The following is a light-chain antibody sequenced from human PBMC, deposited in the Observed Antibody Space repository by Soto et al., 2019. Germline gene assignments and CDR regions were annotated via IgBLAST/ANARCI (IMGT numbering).Light chain of an antibody. V-gene: IGKV3-11*01. CDR1: QSVSSY. CDR2: DVS. CDR3: QQRGIWPPR. J-gene: IGKJ1*01. Sequence: EIVLTQSPATLSLSPGGRATLSCRASQSVSSYLAWYQQKPGQAPRLLIYDVSNRATGIPARFSGSGSGTDFTLTISSLEPEDFAVYYCQQRGIWPPRFGQGTKVEIK.